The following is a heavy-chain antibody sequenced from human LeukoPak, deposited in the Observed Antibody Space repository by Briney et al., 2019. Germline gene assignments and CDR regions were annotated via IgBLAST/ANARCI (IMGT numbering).Heavy chain of an antibody. CDR3: ATPGRYYDFWSGYPRAFDY. D-gene: IGHD3-3*01. Sequence: GGSLRLSCAASGFTFSSYAMHWVRQAPGKGLEWVAVTSYDGSNKYYADSVKGRFTISRDNSKNTLYLQMNSLRAEDTAVYYCATPGRYYDFWSGYPRAFDYWGQGTLVTVSS. V-gene: IGHV3-30-3*01. CDR1: GFTFSSYA. J-gene: IGHJ4*02. CDR2: TSYDGSNK.